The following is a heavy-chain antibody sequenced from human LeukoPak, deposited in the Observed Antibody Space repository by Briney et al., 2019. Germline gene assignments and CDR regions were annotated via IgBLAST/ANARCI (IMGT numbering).Heavy chain of an antibody. J-gene: IGHJ6*03. CDR2: INPNSGGT. CDR1: GGTFSSYA. V-gene: IGHV1-2*06. D-gene: IGHD1-1*01. Sequence: ASVKISCKAPGGTFSSYAISWVRQAPGQGLEWVGRINPNSGGTNYAQKFQGRVTMTRDTSISTAYMELSRLRSDDTAVYYCARDRGYPYYYYMDVWGKGTTVTVSS. CDR3: ARDRGYPYYYYMDV.